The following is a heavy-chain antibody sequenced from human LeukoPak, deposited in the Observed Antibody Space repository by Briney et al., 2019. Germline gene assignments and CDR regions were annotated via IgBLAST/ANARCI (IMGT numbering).Heavy chain of an antibody. CDR2: IGTAGDT. D-gene: IGHD3-16*02. Sequence: GGSLRLSCAASGFTFSSYDMHWVRQATGKGLEWVSAIGTAGDTYYPGSVKGRFTISRENAKNSLYLQMNSLRAEDTAVYYCARYSPEVTSYRPWYFDYWGQGTLVTVSS. CDR1: GFTFSSYD. CDR3: ARYSPEVTSYRPWYFDY. V-gene: IGHV3-13*01. J-gene: IGHJ4*02.